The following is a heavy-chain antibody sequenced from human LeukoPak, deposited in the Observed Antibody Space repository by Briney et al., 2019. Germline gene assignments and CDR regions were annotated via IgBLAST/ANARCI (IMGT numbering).Heavy chain of an antibody. CDR1: GFTFSSYA. J-gene: IGHJ4*02. V-gene: IGHV3-30*04. CDR2: ISYDGSNK. Sequence: GGSLRLSCAASGFTFSSYAMHWVRQAPGKGLEWVAVISYDGSNKYYADSVKGRFTISRDNSKNTLYLQMNSLRAEDTAVYYCARDPITMVRGVPHWGQGTLVTVSS. CDR3: ARDPITMVRGVPH. D-gene: IGHD3-10*01.